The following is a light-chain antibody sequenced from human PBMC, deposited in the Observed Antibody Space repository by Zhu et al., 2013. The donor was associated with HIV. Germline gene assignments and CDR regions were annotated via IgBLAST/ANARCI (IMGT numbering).Light chain of an antibody. J-gene: IGKJ5*01. CDR1: QAISTS. CDR3: QQYGSSPFIT. V-gene: IGKV1-16*02. CDR2: AAS. Sequence: DIQMTQSPSSLSASVGDGVTITCRASQAISTSLAWFQQKPGRVPKSLIWAASSLHTGVPSKFRGVGSGTDFTLTISRLEPEDFAVYYCQQYGSSPFITFGQGTRLEIK.